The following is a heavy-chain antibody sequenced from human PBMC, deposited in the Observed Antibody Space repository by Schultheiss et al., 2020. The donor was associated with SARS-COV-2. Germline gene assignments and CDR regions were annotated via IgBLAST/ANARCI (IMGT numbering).Heavy chain of an antibody. V-gene: IGHV3-74*01. CDR3: ARVGRGYCSSTSCYLQN. D-gene: IGHD2-2*01. J-gene: IGHJ4*02. Sequence: GGSLRLSCAASGFTFSSYAMHWVRQAPGEGLMWVSRINGDGSTINYADSVKGRFTISRDNAKNTLFLQMNSLRDEDTAVYYCARVGRGYCSSTSCYLQNWGQGTLVTVSS. CDR1: GFTFSSYA. CDR2: INGDGSTI.